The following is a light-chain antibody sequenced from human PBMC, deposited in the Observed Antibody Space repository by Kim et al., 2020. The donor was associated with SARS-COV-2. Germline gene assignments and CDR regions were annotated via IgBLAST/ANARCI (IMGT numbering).Light chain of an antibody. V-gene: IGLV3-1*01. CDR1: KLGDKY. J-gene: IGLJ2*01. CDR2: QDN. CDR3: QAWDSSTSVV. Sequence: VAPGQTASITCSGDKLGDKYACWYHQKPGQSPVLVIYQDNKRPSGIPERFSGSNSGNTATLIISGTQAMDEADYYCQAWDSSTSVVFGGGTQLTVL.